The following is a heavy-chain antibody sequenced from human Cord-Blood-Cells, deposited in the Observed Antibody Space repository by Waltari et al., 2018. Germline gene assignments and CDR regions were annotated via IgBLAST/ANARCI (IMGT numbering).Heavy chain of an antibody. V-gene: IGHV1-2*02. CDR3: ARWALTGEAFDI. D-gene: IGHD7-27*01. CDR2: INPNSGGK. Sequence: QVQLVQSGAEVKKPGASVKVSCKASGYTFTGYYMHWVRPAPGQGLEWMGGINPNSGGKNYAQKFQGRVTMTRDTSISTAYMELSRLRSDDTAVYYCARWALTGEAFDIWGQGTMVTVSS. CDR1: GYTFTGYY. J-gene: IGHJ3*02.